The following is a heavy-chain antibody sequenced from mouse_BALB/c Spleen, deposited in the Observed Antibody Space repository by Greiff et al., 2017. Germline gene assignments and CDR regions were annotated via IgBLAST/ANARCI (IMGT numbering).Heavy chain of an antibody. CDR2: ISDGGSYT. V-gene: IGHV5-4*02. D-gene: IGHD2-1*01. CDR3: ARGGNYGYWYFDV. J-gene: IGHJ1*01. CDR1: GFTFSDYY. Sequence: EVKLMESGGGLVKPGGSLKLSCAASGFTFSDYYMYWVRQTPEKRLEWVATISDGGSYTYYPDSVKGRFTISRDNAKNNLYLQMSSLKSEDTAMYYCARGGNYGYWYFDVWGAGTTVTVSS.